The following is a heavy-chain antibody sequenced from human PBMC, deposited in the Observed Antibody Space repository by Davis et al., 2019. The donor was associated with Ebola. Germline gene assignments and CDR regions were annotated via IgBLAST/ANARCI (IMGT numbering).Heavy chain of an antibody. J-gene: IGHJ2*01. Sequence: SETLSLTCTVSGYSINRGYYWGWIRQPPGKGLEWIGSIYHSGSTYYNASLKRRVTTSVDTSKNQFSLKLSSVTAADTAVYYCARLSGLFSSSSGALYFDLWGRGTLVSVSS. V-gene: IGHV4-38-2*02. D-gene: IGHD6-6*01. CDR3: ARLSGLFSSSSGALYFDL. CDR2: IYHSGST. CDR1: GYSINRGYY.